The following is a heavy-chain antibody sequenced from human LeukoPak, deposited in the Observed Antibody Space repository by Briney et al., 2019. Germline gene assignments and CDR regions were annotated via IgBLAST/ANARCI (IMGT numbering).Heavy chain of an antibody. J-gene: IGHJ5*02. CDR2: ISWNSGSI. Sequence: GGSLRLSCAASGFTFDDYAMHWVRQAPGKGLEWVSGISWNSGSIGYADSVKGRFTISRDNAKNSLYLQMNSLRAEDTALYYCARVTEARPFGELLPITWGQGTLVTVSS. D-gene: IGHD3-10*01. CDR1: GFTFDDYA. V-gene: IGHV3-9*01. CDR3: ARVTEARPFGELLPIT.